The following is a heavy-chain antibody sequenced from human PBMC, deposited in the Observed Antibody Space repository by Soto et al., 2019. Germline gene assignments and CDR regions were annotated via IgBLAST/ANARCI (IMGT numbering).Heavy chain of an antibody. CDR3: ARDESSGSLHLDY. CDR2: MWYDGSEK. J-gene: IGHJ4*02. Sequence: QVQLMDSGGGVVQPGRSLRLSCAASGFTFSNNGMHWVRQAPGKGLEWVAVMWYDGSEKYYADAVKGRFTISRDNSNNPLYLQMNGLRVEDTAVYYCARDESSGSLHLDYWCQGALVTVSS. D-gene: IGHD6-19*01. V-gene: IGHV3-33*01. CDR1: GFTFSNNG.